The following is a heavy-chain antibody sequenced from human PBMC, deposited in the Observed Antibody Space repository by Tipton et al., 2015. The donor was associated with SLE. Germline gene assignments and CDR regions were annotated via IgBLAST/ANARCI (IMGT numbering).Heavy chain of an antibody. V-gene: IGHV4-39*07. D-gene: IGHD6-13*01. CDR1: GGSISSSSYY. Sequence: TLSLTCTVSGGSISSSSYYWGWIRQPPGKGLEWIGSIYYSGSTYYNPSLKSRVTISVDTSKNQFSLKLSSMTAADTAVYYCARRGIPTVSYYFDYWGQGTLVTVSS. CDR3: ARRGIPTVSYYFDY. CDR2: IYYSGST. J-gene: IGHJ4*02.